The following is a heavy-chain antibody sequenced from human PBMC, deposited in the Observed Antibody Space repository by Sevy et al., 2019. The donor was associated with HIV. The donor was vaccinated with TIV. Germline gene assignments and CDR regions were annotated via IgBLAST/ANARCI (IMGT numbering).Heavy chain of an antibody. D-gene: IGHD3-16*02. CDR3: ARSMISFGGLVDN. J-gene: IGHJ4*02. Sequence: GGSLRLSCAASGITFSDHGMNWVRQTPGKGLEWISDISGTGTIYYTDAVKGRFAISSDNGKNFLYLQMKSLRADDTAVYYCARSMISFGGLVDNWGQGTLVTVSS. CDR1: GITFSDHG. CDR2: ISGTGTI. V-gene: IGHV3-48*01.